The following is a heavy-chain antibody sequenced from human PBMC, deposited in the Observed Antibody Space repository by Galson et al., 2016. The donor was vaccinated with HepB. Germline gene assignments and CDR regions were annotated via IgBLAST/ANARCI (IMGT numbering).Heavy chain of an antibody. Sequence: ETLSLTCIVSGGSISSYYWSWIRQPAGKGLEWIGRLYISGNTDYNPSLKSRVTMSQDTSRNQFSLKLTSVTAADTDVYFCARVPCTSTTCNDDAFDIWGQGTMVTVSS. V-gene: IGHV4-4*07. CDR3: ARVPCTSTTCNDDAFDI. CDR2: LYISGNT. D-gene: IGHD2-2*01. CDR1: GGSISSYY. J-gene: IGHJ3*02.